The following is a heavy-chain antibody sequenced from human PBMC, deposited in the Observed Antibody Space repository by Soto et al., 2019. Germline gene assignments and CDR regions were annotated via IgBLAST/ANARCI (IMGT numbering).Heavy chain of an antibody. CDR2: MNPNSGNT. CDR1: GYTFTSYD. D-gene: IGHD2-15*01. Sequence: QVQLVQSGAEVKKPGASVKVSCKASGYTFTSYDINWVRQATGQGLEWMGWMNPNSGNTGYAQKFQGSVTMTRNTSISTAYMELSSLRSEDTAVYYCARVSFGTLGGSLLGVYYYYMDVWGKGTTVTVSS. V-gene: IGHV1-8*01. CDR3: ARVSFGTLGGSLLGVYYYYMDV. J-gene: IGHJ6*03.